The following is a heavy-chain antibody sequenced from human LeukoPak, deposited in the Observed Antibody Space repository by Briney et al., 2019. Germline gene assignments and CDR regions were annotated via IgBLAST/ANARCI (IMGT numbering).Heavy chain of an antibody. D-gene: IGHD5-18*01. CDR1: GGSFSGYY. V-gene: IGHV4-34*01. Sequence: ETLSLTCAVYGGSFSGYYWSWTRQPPGKGLEWIGEINHSGSTNYNPSLKSRVTISVDTSKNQFSLKLSSVTAADTAVYYCARFRPTWIQLWSTQGFDYWGQGTLVTVSS. J-gene: IGHJ4*02. CDR2: INHSGST. CDR3: ARFRPTWIQLWSTQGFDY.